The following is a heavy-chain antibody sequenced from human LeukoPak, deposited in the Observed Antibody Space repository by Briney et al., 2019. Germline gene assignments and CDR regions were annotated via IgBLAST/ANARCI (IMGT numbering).Heavy chain of an antibody. CDR3: ARNPYFYGSGNWFCP. CDR1: GGTFSSYA. CDR2: IIPIFGTA. V-gene: IGHV1-69*01. J-gene: IGHJ5*01. Sequence: SSVTLSCKASGGTFSSYAISWVRQAPGQGLEWIGGIIPIFGTANYAQKFQGRVTITADESTSPAYMELSNLESEDTAVYYCARNPYFYGSGNWFCPWGPGTLVTVSS. D-gene: IGHD3-10*01.